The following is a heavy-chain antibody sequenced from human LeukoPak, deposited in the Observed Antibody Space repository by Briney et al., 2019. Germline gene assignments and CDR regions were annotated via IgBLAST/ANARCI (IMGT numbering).Heavy chain of an antibody. CDR1: GFTFSSYA. CDR3: ARGGGLDV. CDR2: ISYDGSNK. D-gene: IGHD3-16*01. V-gene: IGHV3-30-3*01. Sequence: GRSLRLSCAASGFTFSSYAMHWVRQAPGKGLEWVAVISYDGSNKYYADSVKGRFTISRDNSKNTLYLQMNSLRAEDTAVYFCARGGGLDVWGQGATVTVSS. J-gene: IGHJ6*02.